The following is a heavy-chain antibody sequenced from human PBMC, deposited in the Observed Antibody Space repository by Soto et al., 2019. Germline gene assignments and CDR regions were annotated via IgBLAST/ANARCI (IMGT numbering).Heavy chain of an antibody. J-gene: IGHJ4*02. CDR3: AKDRNYPRDQFHY. D-gene: IGHD1-7*01. CDR1: GFTFSTYA. CDR2: ISANGQGI. Sequence: GGSLRLSCAASGFTFSTYALSWVRQAPGKGLERVSAISANGQGIYYADSVRGRFTISRDNSKNTIFLHMDSVRAEDTAVYYCAKDRNYPRDQFHYWGQGTLVTVSS. V-gene: IGHV3-23*01.